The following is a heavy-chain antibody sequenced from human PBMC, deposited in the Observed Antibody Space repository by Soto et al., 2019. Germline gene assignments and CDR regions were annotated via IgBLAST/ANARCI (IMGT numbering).Heavy chain of an antibody. CDR1: GYTLTELS. CDR3: VTAAHSGSYRPGAFDI. J-gene: IGHJ3*02. CDR2: FDPEDGET. V-gene: IGHV1-24*01. Sequence: ASVKVSCKVSGYTLTELSMHWVRQAPGKGLEWMGGFDPEDGETIYAQKFQGRVTMTEDTSTDTAYMELSSLRSEDTAVYYCVTAAHSGSYRPGAFDIWRQGTMVTVSS. D-gene: IGHD3-10*01.